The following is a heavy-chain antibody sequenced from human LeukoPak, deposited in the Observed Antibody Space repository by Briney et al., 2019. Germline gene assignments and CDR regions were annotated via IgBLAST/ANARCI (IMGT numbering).Heavy chain of an antibody. J-gene: IGHJ3*02. Sequence: SETLSLTCTVSGGSISSCYWSWIRQPPGKGLEWIGYIYYSGSTNYNPSLKSRVTISVDTSKNQFSLKLSSVTAADTAVYYCARDFMGSGYQRDDAFDIWGQGTMVTVSS. D-gene: IGHD3-22*01. CDR1: GGSISSCY. V-gene: IGHV4-59*01. CDR2: IYYSGST. CDR3: ARDFMGSGYQRDDAFDI.